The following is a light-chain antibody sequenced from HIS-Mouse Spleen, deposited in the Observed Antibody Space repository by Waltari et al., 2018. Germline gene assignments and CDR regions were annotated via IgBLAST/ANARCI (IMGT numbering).Light chain of an antibody. J-gene: IGLJ2*01. CDR2: DVS. Sequence: QSALTQPASVSGSPGQSITISCTGTSSDVGGYNYVSWYQQHPGKAPKLMIYDVSNRPSGVSNRFSCSKSGNPASLTISGLQAEDEADYYCSSYTSSSTEVFGGGTKLTVL. V-gene: IGLV2-14*03. CDR1: SSDVGGYNY. CDR3: SSYTSSSTEV.